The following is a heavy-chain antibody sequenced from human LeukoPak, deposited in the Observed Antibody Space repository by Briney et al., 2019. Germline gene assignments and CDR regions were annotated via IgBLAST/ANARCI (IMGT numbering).Heavy chain of an antibody. CDR1: GFIFSSYS. CDR3: ARFTMVRGVSLYYYYGMDV. D-gene: IGHD3-10*01. J-gene: IGHJ6*02. Sequence: PGGSLRLSCAASGFIFSSYSMNWVRQAPGKGLEWVSYISSSSSTIYYADSVKGRFTISRDNAKNSLYLQMNSLRDEDTAVYYCARFTMVRGVSLYYYYGMDVWGQGTTVTVSS. V-gene: IGHV3-48*02. CDR2: ISSSSSTI.